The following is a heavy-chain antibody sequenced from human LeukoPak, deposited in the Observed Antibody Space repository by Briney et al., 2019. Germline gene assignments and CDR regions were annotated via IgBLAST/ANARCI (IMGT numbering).Heavy chain of an antibody. CDR2: ISSSSSTI. CDR1: GFTFSSYS. CDR3: AREMGGLRFLEWLKTPSDV. D-gene: IGHD3-3*01. V-gene: IGHV3-48*01. Sequence: GGSLRPSCAASGFTFSSYSMNWVRQAPGKGLEWVSYISSSSSTIYYADSVKGRFTISRDNAKNSLYLQMNSLRAEDTAVYYCAREMGGLRFLEWLKTPSDVWGKGTTVTVSS. J-gene: IGHJ6*04.